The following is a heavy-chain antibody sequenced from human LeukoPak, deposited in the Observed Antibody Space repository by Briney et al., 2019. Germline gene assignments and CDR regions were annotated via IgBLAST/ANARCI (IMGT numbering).Heavy chain of an antibody. V-gene: IGHV1-46*01. D-gene: IGHD3-22*01. CDR1: GYTFTSYY. CDR3: ARGLPNYCDSSGCDFDY. J-gene: IGHJ4*02. CDR2: INPSGGST. Sequence: ASVKVSCKASGYTFTSYYMHWVRQAPGQGLEWMGIINPSGGSTSYAQKFQGRVTMTRDTSTSTVYMELSSLRSEDTAVYYCARGLPNYCDSSGCDFDYWGQGTLVTVSS.